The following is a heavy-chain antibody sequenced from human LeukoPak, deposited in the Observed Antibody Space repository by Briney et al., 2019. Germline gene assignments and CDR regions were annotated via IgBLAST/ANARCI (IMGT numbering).Heavy chain of an antibody. CDR1: GGSISSSNW. Sequence: SETLSLTCAVSGGSISSSNWWSWVRQPPGKGLEWIGEIYHSGSTNYNPSLKRRVTISVDKSKNQFSLKLSSVTAADTAVYYCARGSHSSPPNAPFDYCGEGTLVSVSS. CDR3: ARGSHSSPPNAPFDY. D-gene: IGHD6-13*01. V-gene: IGHV4-4*02. J-gene: IGHJ4*02. CDR2: IYHSGST.